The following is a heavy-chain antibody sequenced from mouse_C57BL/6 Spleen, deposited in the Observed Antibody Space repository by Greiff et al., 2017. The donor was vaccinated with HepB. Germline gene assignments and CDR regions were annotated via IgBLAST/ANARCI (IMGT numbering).Heavy chain of an antibody. CDR1: GYTFTSYW. V-gene: IGHV1-59*01. Sequence: VQLQQPGAELVRPGTSVKLSCKASGYTFTSYWMHWVKQRPGQGLEWIGVIDPSDSYTNYNQKFKGKATLTVDTSSSTAYMQLSSLTSEDSALYYCARYYYGSSNYFDYWGQGTTLTVSS. D-gene: IGHD1-1*01. CDR3: ARYYYGSSNYFDY. J-gene: IGHJ2*01. CDR2: IDPSDSYT.